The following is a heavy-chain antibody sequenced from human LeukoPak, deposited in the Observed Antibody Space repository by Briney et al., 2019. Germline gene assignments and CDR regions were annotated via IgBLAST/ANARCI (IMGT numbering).Heavy chain of an antibody. CDR1: GFTFSDYG. CDR3: ATNWNCDY. V-gene: IGHV3-30*03. J-gene: IGHJ4*02. D-gene: IGHD1-1*01. Sequence: GGSLRLSCAVSGFTFSDYGMHWVRQAPGKGLEWVAVISYDGSDINYADSVKGRFTISRDNSKNTLYLQMNSLRAEDTAVYYCATNWNCDYWGQGTLVTVSS. CDR2: ISYDGSDI.